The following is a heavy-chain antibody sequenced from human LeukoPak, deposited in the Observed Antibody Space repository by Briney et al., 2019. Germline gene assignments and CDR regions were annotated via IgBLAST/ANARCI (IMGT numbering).Heavy chain of an antibody. D-gene: IGHD1-1*01. CDR2: INSDGSST. V-gene: IGHV3-74*01. J-gene: IGHJ4*02. Sequence: PGGSLRLSCAASGFTFSSYWMPWVRQAPGKGLVWVSRINSDGSSTSYADSVKGRFTISRGNTKNTLYLQMNSLRAEDTAMYYCATSRTLDYWGQGTLVTVSS. CDR3: ATSRTLDY. CDR1: GFTFSSYW.